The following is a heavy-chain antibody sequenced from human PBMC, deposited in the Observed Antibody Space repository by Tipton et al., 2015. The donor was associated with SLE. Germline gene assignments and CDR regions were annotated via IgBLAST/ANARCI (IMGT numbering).Heavy chain of an antibody. D-gene: IGHD4-17*01. CDR2: IYTSGST. Sequence: TLSLTCAVYGGSFSSYYWSWIRQPPGKGLEWIGYIYTSGSTNYNPSLKSRVTISVDTSKNQFSLKLSSVTAADTAVYYCARDGHDYGDYGDAFDIWGQGTMVTVSS. CDR1: GGSFSSYY. CDR3: ARDGHDYGDYGDAFDI. V-gene: IGHV4-4*09. J-gene: IGHJ3*02.